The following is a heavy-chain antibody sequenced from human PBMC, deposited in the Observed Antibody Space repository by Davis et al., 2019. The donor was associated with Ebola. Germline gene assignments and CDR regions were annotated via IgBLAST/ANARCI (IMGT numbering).Heavy chain of an antibody. J-gene: IGHJ6*04. CDR1: GFTLSGYG. CDR3: VGDTYYYYNTMDV. Sequence: GGSLRLSCAASGFTLSGYGLHWVRQPPGKGLEWVAVIWYDGRNQYYADSVKGRFTISRYNSKNTQYLQMNGLRAEDTAVYYCVGDTYYYYNTMDVWGKGTAVTVSS. CDR2: IWYDGRNQ. V-gene: IGHV3-33*01.